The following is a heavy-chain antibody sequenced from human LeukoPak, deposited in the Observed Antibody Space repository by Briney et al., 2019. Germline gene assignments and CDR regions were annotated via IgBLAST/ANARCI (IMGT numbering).Heavy chain of an antibody. D-gene: IGHD5-18*01. Sequence: ASVKVSCKASGYTFTGYYMHWVRQAPGQGLEWMGWINPNSGGTNYAQKFQGRVTMTRDTSISTAYMELSRLRSDDMAVYYCARPRFGYSYDPSQYWGQGTLVTVSS. CDR3: ARPRFGYSYDPSQY. CDR1: GYTFTGYY. J-gene: IGHJ4*02. CDR2: INPNSGGT. V-gene: IGHV1-2*02.